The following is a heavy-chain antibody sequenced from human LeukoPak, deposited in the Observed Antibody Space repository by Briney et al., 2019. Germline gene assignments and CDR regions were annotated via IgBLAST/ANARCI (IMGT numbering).Heavy chain of an antibody. D-gene: IGHD5-18*01. J-gene: IGHJ4*02. CDR2: ISSSSSYI. V-gene: IGHV3-21*01. CDR3: ARDVDTATAFDY. CDR1: GFTFSSYS. Sequence: GGSLRLSCAASGFTFSSYSMNWVRQAPGKGLEWVSSISSSSSYIYYADSVKGRFTISRDNAKNSLYLQMNSLRAEDTAVYYCARDVDTATAFDYWGQGTLVTGSS.